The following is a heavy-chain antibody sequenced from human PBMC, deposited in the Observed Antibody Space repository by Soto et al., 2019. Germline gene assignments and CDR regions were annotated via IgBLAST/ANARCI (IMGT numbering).Heavy chain of an antibody. CDR3: ARVSVLDY. J-gene: IGHJ4*02. CDR1: GYSFTSSG. CDR2: INPYDDNN. D-gene: IGHD3-3*01. V-gene: IGHV1-18*01. Sequence: QVQLVQSGAEVKKPGASVKVSCKPSGYSFTSSGISCVRQAPGQGLEWMGWINPYDDNNYYVQKYQGRVTMTTDTSTSTVYVELGSLGSDDTAVYYCARVSVLDYWGQGTLVTVSS.